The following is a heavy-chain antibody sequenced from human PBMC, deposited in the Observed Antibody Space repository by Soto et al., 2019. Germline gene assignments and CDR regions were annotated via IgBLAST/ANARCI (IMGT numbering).Heavy chain of an antibody. Sequence: SETLSLTCAVYGGSFSGYYWSWIRQPPGKGLEWIGEINHSGSTNYNPSLKSRVTISVDTSKNQFSLKLSSVTAADTAVYYCAAVVPAAIEWFDPWGQGTLVNVSS. J-gene: IGHJ5*02. CDR2: INHSGST. CDR1: GGSFSGYY. V-gene: IGHV4-34*01. D-gene: IGHD2-2*01. CDR3: AAVVPAAIEWFDP.